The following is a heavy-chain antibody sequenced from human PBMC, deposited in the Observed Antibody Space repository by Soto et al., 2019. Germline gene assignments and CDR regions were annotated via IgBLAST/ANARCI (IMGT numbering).Heavy chain of an antibody. CDR3: TRDWEITVSTWSFGGF. D-gene: IGHD3-10*01. J-gene: IGHJ4*02. Sequence: QVQLVQSGAEVKQPGSSVKVSCKASGGTFSPYTINWVRQAPGQGLVWMGRIIPFHGVTNYAQKFQARVTITADKSTSTAYMELSGLRFEDTAMYYCTRDWEITVSTWSFGGFWGRGTLVTVSS. CDR1: GGTFSPYT. CDR2: IIPFHGVT. V-gene: IGHV1-69*08.